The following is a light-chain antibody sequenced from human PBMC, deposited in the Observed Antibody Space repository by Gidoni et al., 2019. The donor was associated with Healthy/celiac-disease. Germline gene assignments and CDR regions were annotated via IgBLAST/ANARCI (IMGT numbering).Light chain of an antibody. V-gene: IGLV1-40*01. CDR2: GNS. CDR3: QSYDSSLSALVV. J-gene: IGLJ2*01. CDR1: SSNIVAGYD. Sequence: QSVLTQPPSVSGAPGPRVTISCTGSSSNIVAGYDVHWYQQLPGTAPKLLIYGNSNRPSGVPDRFSGSKSGTSASLAITGLQAEDEADDYCQSYDSSLSALVVFGGGTKLTVL.